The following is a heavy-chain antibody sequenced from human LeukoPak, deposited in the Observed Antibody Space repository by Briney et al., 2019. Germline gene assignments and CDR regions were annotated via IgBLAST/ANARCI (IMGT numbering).Heavy chain of an antibody. CDR2: IYYSGST. D-gene: IGHD6-13*01. J-gene: IGHJ6*02. CDR1: GGSISSSSYY. CDR3: ARELQISSSWYYDYYGMDV. V-gene: IGHV4-39*07. Sequence: PSEALSLTCTVSGGSISSSSYYWGWIRQPPGKGLEWIGSIYYSGSTYYNPSLKSRVTISVDTSKNQFSLKLSSVTAADTAVYYCARELQISSSWYYDYYGMDVRGQGTTVTVSS.